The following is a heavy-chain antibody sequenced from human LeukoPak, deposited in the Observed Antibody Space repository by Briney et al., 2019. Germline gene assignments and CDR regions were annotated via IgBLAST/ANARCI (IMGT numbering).Heavy chain of an antibody. D-gene: IGHD5-18*01. CDR1: GASISTYY. CDR2: IYYSGST. Sequence: SETLSLTCTVSGASISTYYWSWIRQPPGKGLEWIGYIYYSGSTNYNPSLKSRVTISVDTSKNQFSLKLSSVTAADTAVYYCAREGRGYSTHFDYWGQGTLVTVSS. V-gene: IGHV4-59*12. CDR3: AREGRGYSTHFDY. J-gene: IGHJ4*02.